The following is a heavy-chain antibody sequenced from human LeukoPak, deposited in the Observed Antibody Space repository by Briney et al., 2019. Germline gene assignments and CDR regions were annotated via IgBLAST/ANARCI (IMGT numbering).Heavy chain of an antibody. D-gene: IGHD2-15*01. J-gene: IGHJ4*02. CDR1: GFTFSSYG. CDR3: AKDPGVVVAATGDY. V-gene: IGHV3-30*18. CDR2: ISYDGSNK. Sequence: GGSLRLSCAASGFTFSSYGMHWVRLAPGKGLEWVAVISYDGSNKYYADSVKGRFTISRDNSKNTLYLQMNSLRAEDTAVYYCAKDPGVVVAATGDYWGQGTLVTVSS.